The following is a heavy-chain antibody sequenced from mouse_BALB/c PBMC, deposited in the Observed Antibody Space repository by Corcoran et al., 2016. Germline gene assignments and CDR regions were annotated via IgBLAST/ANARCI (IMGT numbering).Heavy chain of an antibody. D-gene: IGHD2-1*01. CDR2: INTYTGEP. CDR3: ARNGIYGNYEGSAMDY. Sequence: QIQLVQSGPELKKPGETVKISCKASGYTFTNYGMNWVKQAPGKGLKWMGWINTYTGEPTYADDFKGRFAFSLETSASTAYLQINNLKNEDTATYFCARNGIYGNYEGSAMDYWGQGTSVTVSS. CDR1: GYTFTNYG. V-gene: IGHV9-3-1*01. J-gene: IGHJ4*01.